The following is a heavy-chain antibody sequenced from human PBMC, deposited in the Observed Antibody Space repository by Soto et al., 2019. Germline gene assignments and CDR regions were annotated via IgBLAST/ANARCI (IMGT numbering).Heavy chain of an antibody. D-gene: IGHD5-18*01. Sequence: QVQLVESGGGVVQPGRSLRLSCAASGFTFSTYGMHWVRQAPGKGLEWVAVISYDGSNKYYADSVKGRFTISRENSKNTLSVQMSSLRAEDTAVYYCAKGFSYSVIDYWGQGTLVTVSS. CDR3: AKGFSYSVIDY. CDR1: GFTFSTYG. CDR2: ISYDGSNK. V-gene: IGHV3-30*18. J-gene: IGHJ4*02.